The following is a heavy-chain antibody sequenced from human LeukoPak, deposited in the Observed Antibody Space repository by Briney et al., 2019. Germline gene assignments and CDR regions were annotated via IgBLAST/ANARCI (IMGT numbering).Heavy chain of an antibody. CDR3: ARHANYYGSGSYLNWFDL. CDR1: GGSVSRFH. J-gene: IGHJ5*02. D-gene: IGHD3-10*01. V-gene: IGHV4-59*08. Sequence: SETLSLTCTVSGGSVSRFHWGWIPQPPGKGLEWVGYISYSGSTHYTPSLKSRVTISLDTSENHFSLKLSSVTAADTAVYYCARHANYYGSGSYLNWFDLWGQGTLVTVSS. CDR2: ISYSGST.